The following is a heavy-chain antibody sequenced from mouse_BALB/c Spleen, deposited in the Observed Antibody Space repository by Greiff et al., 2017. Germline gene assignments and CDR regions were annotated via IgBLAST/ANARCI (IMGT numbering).Heavy chain of an antibody. V-gene: IGHV1S135*01. CDR1: GYAFTSYN. D-gene: IGHD1-1*01. J-gene: IGHJ4*01. CDR3: ARSRYDYYAMDY. Sequence: EVKVVESGPELVKPGASVKVSCKASGYAFTSYNMYWVKQSHGKSLEWIGYIDPYNGGTSYNQKFKGKATLTVDKSSSTAYMHLNSLTSEDSAVYYCARSRYDYYAMDYWGQGTSVTVSS. CDR2: IDPYNGGT.